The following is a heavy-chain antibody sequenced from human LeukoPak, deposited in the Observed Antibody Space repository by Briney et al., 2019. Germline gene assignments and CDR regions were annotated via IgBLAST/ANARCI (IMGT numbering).Heavy chain of an antibody. CDR3: ARDGYSYPLDY. Sequence: TSETLSLTCTVSGDSISSRSYSWAWIRQPPGKGLEWIGYIYYSGSTNYNPSLKSRVTISVDTSKNQFSLKLSSVTAADTAVYYCARDGYSYPLDYWGQGTLVTVSS. CDR2: IYYSGST. D-gene: IGHD5-18*01. J-gene: IGHJ4*02. CDR1: GDSISSRSYS. V-gene: IGHV4-61*05.